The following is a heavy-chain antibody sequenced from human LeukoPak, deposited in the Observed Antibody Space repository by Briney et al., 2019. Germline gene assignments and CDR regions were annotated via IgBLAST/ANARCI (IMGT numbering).Heavy chain of an antibody. D-gene: IGHD2-2*02. CDR2: ISAYNGNT. CDR1: GYTFTSYG. J-gene: IGHJ5*02. CDR3: ARVIGDIVVVPAAISP. V-gene: IGHV1-18*01. Sequence: ASVKVSCKASGYTFTSYGISWVRQAPGQGLEWMGWISAYNGNTNYAQKLQGRATMTTDTSTSTAYMELRSLRSDDTAVYYCARVIGDIVVVPAAISPWGQGTLVTVSS.